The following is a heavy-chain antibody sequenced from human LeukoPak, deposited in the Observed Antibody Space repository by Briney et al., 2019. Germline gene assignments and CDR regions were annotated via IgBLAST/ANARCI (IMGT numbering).Heavy chain of an antibody. CDR2: IRSKAYGGTT. CDR1: GFTVSSNY. D-gene: IGHD3-9*01. Sequence: GGSLRLSCAASGFTVSSNYMSWVRQAPGKGLEWVGFIRSKAYGGTTEYAASVKGRFTISRDDSKSIAYLQMNSLKTEDTAVYYCTRDCRGYDILTGPDYWGQGTLVTVSS. J-gene: IGHJ4*02. CDR3: TRDCRGYDILTGPDY. V-gene: IGHV3-49*04.